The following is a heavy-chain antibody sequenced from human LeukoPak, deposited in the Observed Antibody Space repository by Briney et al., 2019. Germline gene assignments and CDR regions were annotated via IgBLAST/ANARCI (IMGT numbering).Heavy chain of an antibody. V-gene: IGHV1-3*04. CDR2: INTGNGNT. D-gene: IGHD2-21*02. CDR1: GYTFTSYD. CDR3: ARNTETAIPLPYYFDY. Sequence: GASVTVSCKASGYTFTSYDFNWVRQAPGQRLECMGWINTGNGNTKYSQKFQGRVTITRDTSASTAYMDLSSLRSEDTAVYYCARNTETAIPLPYYFDYWGQGTLVTVSS. J-gene: IGHJ4*02.